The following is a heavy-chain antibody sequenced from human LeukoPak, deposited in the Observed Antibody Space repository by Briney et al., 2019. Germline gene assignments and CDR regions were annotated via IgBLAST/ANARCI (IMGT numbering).Heavy chain of an antibody. CDR1: GYTFTRYY. V-gene: IGHV1-46*01. J-gene: IGHJ4*02. D-gene: IGHD1-26*01. CDR3: ARAPEGATPWADY. Sequence: ASVKVSRKASGYTFTRYYMHWVRQAPGQGLEWMGIINPSGGSISYAQKFQGRVSMTRDTSTSTVYMELNSLRSDDTAVYYCARAPEGATPWADYWGQGTLVIVSS. CDR2: INPSGGSI.